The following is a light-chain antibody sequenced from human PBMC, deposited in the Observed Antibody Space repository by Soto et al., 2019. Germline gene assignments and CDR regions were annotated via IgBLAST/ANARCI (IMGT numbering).Light chain of an antibody. CDR2: GAS. Sequence: EIVLTQSPGTLSLSPGERATLSCRASQSVTNSYLAWYQQKPGQAPRLLIYGASSRATGIPDRFSGSGSGTDFTLTISRLEPEDFAVYYCQQYGSSPLTFGGGTKLDIK. CDR1: QSVTNSY. CDR3: QQYGSSPLT. J-gene: IGKJ4*01. V-gene: IGKV3-20*01.